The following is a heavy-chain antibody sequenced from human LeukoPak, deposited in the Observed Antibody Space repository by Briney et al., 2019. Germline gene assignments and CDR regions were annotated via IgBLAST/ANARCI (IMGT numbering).Heavy chain of an antibody. Sequence: SETLSLTCAVYGGSFSGYYWGWIRQPPGKGLEWIGSIYYSGSTYYNPSLKSRVTISVDTSKNQFSLKLSPVTAADTAVYYCASDGPRGSGDLKIDYWGQGTLVTVSS. CDR1: GGSFSGYY. V-gene: IGHV4-34*01. CDR2: IYYSGST. D-gene: IGHD3-10*01. CDR3: ASDGPRGSGDLKIDY. J-gene: IGHJ4*02.